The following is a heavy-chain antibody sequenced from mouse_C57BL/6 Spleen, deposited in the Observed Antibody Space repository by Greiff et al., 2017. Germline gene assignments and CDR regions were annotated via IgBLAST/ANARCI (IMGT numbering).Heavy chain of an antibody. CDR2: ISSGSSTI. Sequence: EVMRGEAGGGLVKPGGSLKFSCAASGFTFSDYGMHWVRQAPEKGLEWVAYISSGSSTIYYADTVKGRFTISRDNAKNTLFLQMTSLRSEDTAMYYCARGDVYYFDYWGQGTTLTVSS. CDR3: ARGDVYYFDY. D-gene: IGHD3-3*01. CDR1: GFTFSDYG. V-gene: IGHV5-17*01. J-gene: IGHJ2*01.